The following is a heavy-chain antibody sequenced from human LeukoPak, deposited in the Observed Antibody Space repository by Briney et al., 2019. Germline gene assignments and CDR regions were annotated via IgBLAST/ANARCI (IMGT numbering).Heavy chain of an antibody. V-gene: IGHV4-59*01. Sequence: PSETLSLTCTVSGGSISSYYWSWIRQPPGKGLEWIGYIYYSGSTNYNPSLKSRVTILVDTSKNQFSLKLSSVTAADTAVYYCARRARYCSSTSCYLQGFDPWGQGTLVTVSS. CDR1: GGSISSYY. D-gene: IGHD2-2*01. CDR2: IYYSGST. J-gene: IGHJ5*02. CDR3: ARRARYCSSTSCYLQGFDP.